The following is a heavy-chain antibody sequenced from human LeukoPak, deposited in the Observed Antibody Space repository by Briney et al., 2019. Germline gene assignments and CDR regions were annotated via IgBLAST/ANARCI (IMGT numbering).Heavy chain of an antibody. V-gene: IGHV1-18*01. CDR2: ISAYNGNT. CDR1: GYTFTSYG. CDR3: ARDSQTYQLPPPFDY. Sequence: ASVKVSCKASGYTFTSYGISWVRQAPGQGVEWMGWISAYNGNTNYAQKLQGRVTMTTDTSTSTAYMELRSLRSDDTAVYYCARDSQTYQLPPPFDYWGQGTLVTVSS. J-gene: IGHJ4*02. D-gene: IGHD2-2*01.